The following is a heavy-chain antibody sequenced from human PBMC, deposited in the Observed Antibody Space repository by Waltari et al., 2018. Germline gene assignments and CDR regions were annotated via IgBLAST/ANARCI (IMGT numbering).Heavy chain of an antibody. V-gene: IGHV4-39*01. CDR3: ATYIGASIGTAAFDV. CDR1: GGSLITTRPY. CDR2: VSYNGAT. J-gene: IGHJ3*01. D-gene: IGHD5-12*01. Sequence: QLQLQESGPGLLKPSETLSPTCSVPGGSLITTRPYWGVTRQPPGQGLEWIGTVSYNGATCSSPSRKSRVTLSRDTSKNQLSLTLGSVTATDTAVYYCATYIGASIGTAAFDVWGQGTLVSVSS.